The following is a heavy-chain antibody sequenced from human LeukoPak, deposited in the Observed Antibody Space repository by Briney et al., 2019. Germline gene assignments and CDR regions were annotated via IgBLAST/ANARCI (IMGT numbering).Heavy chain of an antibody. J-gene: IGHJ4*02. CDR3: ARGPNYGDRVDNFDY. D-gene: IGHD4-17*01. CDR2: IKQGGNEK. V-gene: IGHV3-7*01. Sequence: GGSLRLSCAASGFIFRNHWMSWVRQVPGRGLEWVAHIKQGGNEKHYVDSVEGRFTLSRDDSKNSLYLQMNSLRVDDSAVYYCARGPNYGDRVDNFDYWGQGTLVTVSS. CDR1: GFIFRNHW.